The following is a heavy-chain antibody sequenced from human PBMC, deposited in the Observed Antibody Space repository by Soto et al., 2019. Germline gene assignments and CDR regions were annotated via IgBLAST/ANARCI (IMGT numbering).Heavy chain of an antibody. CDR1: GGSVISGCDY. D-gene: IGHD3-16*01. CDR2: IYYSGST. J-gene: IGHJ5*02. V-gene: IGHV4-61*01. Sequence: QVQLQESGPGLVKPSETLSLTCTVSGGSVISGCDYWIWMRQPPGKGLGWLGYIYYSGSTKYNPCRGSRATTSIVTSKHLFSLMLTFATAADTAVYYFTSQFFGDDALFDGGSWLHPWSQATLVTASS. CDR3: TSQFFGDDALFDGGSWLHP.